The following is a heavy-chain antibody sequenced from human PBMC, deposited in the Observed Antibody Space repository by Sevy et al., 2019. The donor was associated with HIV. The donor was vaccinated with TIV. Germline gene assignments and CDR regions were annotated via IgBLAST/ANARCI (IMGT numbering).Heavy chain of an antibody. J-gene: IGHJ4*02. V-gene: IGHV3-30*18. CDR2: ISYDGSIK. Sequence: GGSLRLSCAASGFTFSNYGMHWVRQDPGKGLEWVAVISYDGSIKYYADSVRGRFTISRDNSKNTLYLQMNSLRPEDTTMYFCAKDQGRLLELDYWGQGTLVTVSS. D-gene: IGHD1-7*01. CDR3: AKDQGRLLELDY. CDR1: GFTFSNYG.